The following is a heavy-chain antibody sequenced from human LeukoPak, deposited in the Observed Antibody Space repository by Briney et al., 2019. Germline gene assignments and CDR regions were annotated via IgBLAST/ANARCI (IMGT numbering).Heavy chain of an antibody. Sequence: PGGSLRLSCAASGFTVSSNYMSWVRQAPGKGLEWVSVIYSGGSTYYADSVKGRFTISRDNAKNSLYLQMNSLRAEDTAVYYCARVSGYTDLDYWGQGTLVTVSS. V-gene: IGHV3-53*01. CDR1: GFTVSSNY. CDR3: ARVSGYTDLDY. D-gene: IGHD3-22*01. CDR2: IYSGGST. J-gene: IGHJ4*02.